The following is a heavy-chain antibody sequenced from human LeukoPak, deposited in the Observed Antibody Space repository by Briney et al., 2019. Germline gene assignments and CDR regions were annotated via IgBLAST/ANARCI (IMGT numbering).Heavy chain of an antibody. V-gene: IGHV4-61*09. CDR1: GGSISSGSYY. CDR3: ARVVGSVNSIRFDP. D-gene: IGHD1-26*01. J-gene: IGHJ5*02. Sequence: SETLSLTCTVSGGSISSGSYYWSWIRQPAGKGLEWIGHIYSSGRTNYSPSLKSRVTMSVDTSTNQISLNLSSVTAADTAVYYCARVVGSVNSIRFDPWGQEPWSPSPQ. CDR2: IYSSGRT.